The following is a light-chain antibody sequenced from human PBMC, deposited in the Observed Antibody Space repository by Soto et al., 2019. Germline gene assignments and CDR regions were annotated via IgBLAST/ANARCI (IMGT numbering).Light chain of an antibody. J-gene: IGKJ1*01. CDR3: QHYIVYSVM. V-gene: IGKV1-5*03. CDR2: KAS. CDR1: QSLNSW. Sequence: DIQMTQSPSTLSASVGDRVTITCRASQSLNSWLAWYQHKPGKAPKLLIHKASILASGVPARFSGSDSGAEFTLTISSLQPDDFATYYCQHYIVYSVMFGQGTKVDIK.